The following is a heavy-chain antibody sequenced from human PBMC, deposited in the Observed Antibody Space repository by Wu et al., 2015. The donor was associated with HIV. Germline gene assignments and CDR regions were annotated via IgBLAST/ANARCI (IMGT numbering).Heavy chain of an antibody. J-gene: IGHJ5*02. CDR2: MNPNSGNT. Sequence: QVQLVQSGAEVKKPGASVKVSCKASGYTFTSYDINWVRQATGQGLEWMGWMNPNSGNTGYAQKFQGRVTITRNTSISTAYMELSSLRSEDTAVYYCARAPYYDFGVVIPTAIRPWGQGPWSPSPQ. CDR3: ARAPYYDFGVVIPTAIRP. CDR1: GYTFTSYD. D-gene: IGHD3-3*01. V-gene: IGHV1-8*03.